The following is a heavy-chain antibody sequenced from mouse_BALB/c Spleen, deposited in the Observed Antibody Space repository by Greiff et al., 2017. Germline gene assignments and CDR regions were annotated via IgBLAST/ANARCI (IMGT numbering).Heavy chain of an antibody. V-gene: IGHV1-14*01. CDR3: ARSRSPYAMDY. J-gene: IGHJ4*01. Sequence: EVQLQQSGPELVKPGASVKMSCKASGYTFTSYVMHWVKQKPGQGLEWIGYINPYNDGTKYNEKFKGKATLTSDKSSSTAYMELSSLTSEDSAVYYCARSRSPYAMDYWGQGTSVTVSS. CDR2: INPYNDGT. CDR1: GYTFTSYV.